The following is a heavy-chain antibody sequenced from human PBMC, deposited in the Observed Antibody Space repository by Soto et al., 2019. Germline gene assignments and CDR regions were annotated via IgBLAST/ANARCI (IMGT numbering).Heavy chain of an antibody. Sequence: QVQLVQSGAEVKKPGASVRVSCKASGYTFTAYAMDWVRQTPGQRLEWVGWINVGTGDTEYSQQFQGRVNITRDTSARTLYMELSSLRSEDTAVYYCARDVDTSMSAPLVYWGQGSLVTVSS. CDR2: INVGTGDT. V-gene: IGHV1-3*01. CDR1: GYTFTAYA. CDR3: ARDVDTSMSAPLVY. J-gene: IGHJ4*02. D-gene: IGHD5-18*01.